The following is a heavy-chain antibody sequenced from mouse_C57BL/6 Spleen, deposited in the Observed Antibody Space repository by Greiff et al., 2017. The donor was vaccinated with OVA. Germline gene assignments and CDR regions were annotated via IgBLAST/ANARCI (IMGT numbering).Heavy chain of an antibody. D-gene: IGHD3-2*02. Sequence: QVQLQQSGAELVRPGTSVKLSCKASGYTFTSYWMHWVKQRPGQGLEWIGVIDPSDSYTNYNQKFKGKATLTVDTSSSTAYMQLSSLTSEDSAVYYCARRGSSGYFAYWGQGTLVTVSA. CDR2: IDPSDSYT. CDR1: GYTFTSYW. V-gene: IGHV1-59*01. CDR3: ARRGSSGYFAY. J-gene: IGHJ3*01.